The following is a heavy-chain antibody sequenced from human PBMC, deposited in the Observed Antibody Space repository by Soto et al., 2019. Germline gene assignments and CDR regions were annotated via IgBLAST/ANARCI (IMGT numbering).Heavy chain of an antibody. Sequence: QVQLVESGGGVVQPGRSLRLSCAASGFTFSSYGMHWVRQAPGKGLEWVAVIWYDGSNKYYADSVKGRFTISRDNSKNTLYLQMNSLRDEDTAVYYCARPYYYDSSGYYYRDYYYGMDVWGKGTTVTVSS. V-gene: IGHV3-33*01. CDR3: ARPYYYDSSGYYYRDYYYGMDV. D-gene: IGHD3-22*01. CDR1: GFTFSSYG. CDR2: IWYDGSNK. J-gene: IGHJ6*04.